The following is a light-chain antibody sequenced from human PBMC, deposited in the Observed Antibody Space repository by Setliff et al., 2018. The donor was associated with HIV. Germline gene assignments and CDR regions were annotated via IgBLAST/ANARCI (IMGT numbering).Light chain of an antibody. CDR2: DVS. J-gene: IGLJ1*01. CDR1: SSDVGGYNY. CDR3: SSYTSSTPLYV. V-gene: IGLV2-14*03. Sequence: QSVLTQPASASGSPGHSITISCTGTSSDVGGYNYVSWYQQHPGKAPKLMISDVSNGPSGVSNRFSGSKSGNTASLTISGLQAEDEADYYCSSYTSSTPLYVFGTGTKVTVL.